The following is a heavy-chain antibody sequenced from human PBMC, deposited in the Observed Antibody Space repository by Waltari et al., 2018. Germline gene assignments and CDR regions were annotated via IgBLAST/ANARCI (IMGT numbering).Heavy chain of an antibody. CDR3: AKGRIGVGAFDFDY. J-gene: IGHJ4*02. Sequence: EVQLLESGGGLVQPGGSLRLSCAASGFTFSYYAMSWVRQAPWKGLEWVSIVSAVGSDTYYADSLKVRFTISRDNSKNTLFLQMNSLRDDDTAVYYCAKGRIGVGAFDFDYWGQGTLVTVSS. CDR1: GFTFSYYA. V-gene: IGHV3-23*01. CDR2: VSAVGSDT. D-gene: IGHD1-26*01.